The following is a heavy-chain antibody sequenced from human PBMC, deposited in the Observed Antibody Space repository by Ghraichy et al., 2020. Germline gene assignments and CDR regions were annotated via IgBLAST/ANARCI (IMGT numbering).Heavy chain of an antibody. Sequence: SETLSLTCAVYGGSFSAYYWSWIRQAPGKGLEWIGEIDHSGSTNYNPSLKSRVTISVDTSKNQFSLKLSSVTAADTAVYYCAGLPTTYYHDSSGSNGGDYLDYWGQGTLVTVSS. CDR2: IDHSGST. J-gene: IGHJ4*02. CDR1: GGSFSAYY. D-gene: IGHD3-22*01. V-gene: IGHV4-34*01. CDR3: AGLPTTYYHDSSGSNGGDYLDY.